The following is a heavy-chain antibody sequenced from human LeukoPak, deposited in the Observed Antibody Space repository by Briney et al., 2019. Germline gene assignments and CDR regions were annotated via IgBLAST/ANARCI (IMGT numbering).Heavy chain of an antibody. CDR1: GYTFTSYV. CDR2: MNPNSGNT. Sequence: ASVKVSCKASGYTFTSYVINWVRQATGQGLEWMGRMNPNSGNTGYAQKFQGRVTMTRNTSISTAYMELRSLRSEDTAVYYCARVETSPHGYFQHWGQGTLVTVSS. CDR3: ARVETSPHGYFQH. V-gene: IGHV1-8*01. J-gene: IGHJ1*01.